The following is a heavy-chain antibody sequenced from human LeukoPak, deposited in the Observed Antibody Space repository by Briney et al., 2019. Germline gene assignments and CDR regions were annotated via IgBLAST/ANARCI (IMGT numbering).Heavy chain of an antibody. Sequence: SETLSLTCTVSGGSISGIFWSWIRRPPGKGLEWIGYIYNNETAKYNPSLRSRVTMSSDTSKNHFSLKMTSMTASDTAVYYCVRETAQYNFGYHAFDLWGQGTMVTVSS. D-gene: IGHD5-18*01. V-gene: IGHV4-59*01. CDR2: IYNNETA. CDR3: VRETAQYNFGYHAFDL. CDR1: GGSISGIF. J-gene: IGHJ3*01.